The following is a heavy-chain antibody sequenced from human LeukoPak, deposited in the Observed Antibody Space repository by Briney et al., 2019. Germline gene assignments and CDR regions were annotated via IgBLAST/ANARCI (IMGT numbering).Heavy chain of an antibody. V-gene: IGHV1-18*01. Sequence: ASVKVSCKASGYAFSNYGISWVRQAPGQGLEWMGWISAYNDNTNYAQKLQGRITMTTDTSTSTAYMELRSLRSDDTAVYYCARGSAGRRYYDFWSGYYSPWFDPWGQGTLVTVSS. CDR2: ISAYNDNT. D-gene: IGHD3-3*01. CDR1: GYAFSNYG. J-gene: IGHJ5*02. CDR3: ARGSAGRRYYDFWSGYYSPWFDP.